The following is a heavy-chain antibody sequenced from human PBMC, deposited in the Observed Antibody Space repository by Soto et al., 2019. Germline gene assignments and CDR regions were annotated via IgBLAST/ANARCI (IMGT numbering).Heavy chain of an antibody. CDR1: GGTFSSYA. V-gene: IGHV1-69*13. Sequence: ASVKVSCKASGGTFSSYAISWVRQAPGQGLEWMGGIIPIFGTANYAQKFQGRVTITADESTSTAYMELSSLRSEDTAVYYCARVYYDILTGYYIRGAFDPWGQGTLVTVSS. J-gene: IGHJ5*02. CDR3: ARVYYDILTGYYIRGAFDP. D-gene: IGHD3-9*01. CDR2: IIPIFGTA.